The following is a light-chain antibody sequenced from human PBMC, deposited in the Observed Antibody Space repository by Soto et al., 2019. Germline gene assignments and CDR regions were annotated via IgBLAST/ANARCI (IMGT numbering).Light chain of an antibody. CDR2: GAF. V-gene: IGKV3-15*01. CDR3: RQYNDWPRT. CDR1: QSINSN. J-gene: IGKJ1*01. Sequence: SGATMASSRWGRATLFCRASQSINSNLAWYQQKPGQAPSLLIYGAFTRATGIPARFSGTGSGPEFTFVCSSLQSEDPALYYWRQYNDWPRTSGQGTKVDIK.